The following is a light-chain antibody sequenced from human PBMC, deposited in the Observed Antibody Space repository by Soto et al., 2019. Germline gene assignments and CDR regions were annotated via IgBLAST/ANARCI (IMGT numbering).Light chain of an antibody. CDR2: EVN. V-gene: IGLV2-14*01. CDR3: SAYPVTTALAV. Sequence: QSALAQPASVSGSPGQSITISCTGTNSDVGYNYVSWYQQDPGKVPKLILYEVNSRPSGVSNRFSGSKSGDTAFLTIAGLRAEDESDYYVSAYPVTTALAVFGSGTKLTVL. J-gene: IGLJ1*01. CDR1: NSDVGYNY.